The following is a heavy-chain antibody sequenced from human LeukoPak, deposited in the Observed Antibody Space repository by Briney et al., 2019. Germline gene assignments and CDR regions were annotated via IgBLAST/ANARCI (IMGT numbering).Heavy chain of an antibody. CDR2: IYSGGTT. J-gene: IGHJ1*01. D-gene: IGHD3-22*01. V-gene: IGHV3-53*01. Sequence: GGSLGLSCAASGFTVSSNYMSWVRQAPGKGLEWVSVIYSGGTTYYADSVKGRFTISRDNSKNTMYLQMNSLRAEDTAVYYCARDYYDSSGYYYGYFQHWGQGTLVTVSS. CDR1: GFTVSSNY. CDR3: ARDYYDSSGYYYGYFQH.